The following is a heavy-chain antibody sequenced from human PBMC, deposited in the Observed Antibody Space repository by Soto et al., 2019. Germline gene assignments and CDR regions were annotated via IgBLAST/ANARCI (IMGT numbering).Heavy chain of an antibody. CDR3: ARRRGGFGGAWTTPYFGY. D-gene: IGHD3-10*01. CDR2: IYWDDDK. CDR1: GFSLSAGGVG. Sequence: QITLKESGPTLVKPTQTLTLTCTFSGFSLSAGGVGVGWIRQPPGKALEWLAVIYWDDDKSWSRSLRDRLTITKDTSKNQVVLTMSNVDPLDTGTYYCARRRGGFGGAWTTPYFGYWGQGTLVTVSS. J-gene: IGHJ4*02. V-gene: IGHV2-5*02.